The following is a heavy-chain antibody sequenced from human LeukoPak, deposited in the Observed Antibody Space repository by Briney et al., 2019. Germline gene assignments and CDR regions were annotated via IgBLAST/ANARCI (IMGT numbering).Heavy chain of an antibody. CDR3: ARGVFGWLQFSD. CDR1: GGSISSHY. D-gene: IGHD5-24*01. V-gene: IGHV4-59*11. J-gene: IGHJ4*02. CDR2: IYYSGST. Sequence: PSETLSLTCTASGGSISSHYWTWIRQPPGKGLEWIGYIYYSGSTNYNPCLKSRVTISVDTSKNQFSLKLSSVTAADTAVYYCARGVFGWLQFSDWGQGTLVTVSS.